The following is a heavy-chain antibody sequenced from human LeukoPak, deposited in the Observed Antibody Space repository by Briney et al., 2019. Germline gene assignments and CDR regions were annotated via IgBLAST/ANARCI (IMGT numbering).Heavy chain of an antibody. CDR2: INSDGSST. CDR1: GFTFSSYW. V-gene: IGHV3-74*01. Sequence: GSLRLSCAASGFTFSSYWMHWVRQAPGKGLVWVSRINSDGSSTSYADSVKGRFTISRDNAKNTLYLQMNSLRAEDTAVYYCARVEGSGIIDYWGQGTLVTVSS. CDR3: ARVEGSGIIDY. J-gene: IGHJ4*02. D-gene: IGHD1-26*01.